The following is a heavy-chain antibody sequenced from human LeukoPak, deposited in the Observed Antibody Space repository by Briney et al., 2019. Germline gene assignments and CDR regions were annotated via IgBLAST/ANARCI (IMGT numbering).Heavy chain of an antibody. CDR3: AKHWSYCSTTSCFFNYYYYYMDV. CDR1: GFTFSAYS. Sequence: GGSLRLSCAASGFTFSAYSMSWVRQSPRKGLEWVSGVSGADGTTYYADSVKGRFTISRDNSKSTLYLQMNNLRAEDTAVYYCAKHWSYCSTTSCFFNYYYYYMDVWGKGTTVTVSS. J-gene: IGHJ6*03. CDR2: VSGADGTT. D-gene: IGHD2-2*01. V-gene: IGHV3-23*01.